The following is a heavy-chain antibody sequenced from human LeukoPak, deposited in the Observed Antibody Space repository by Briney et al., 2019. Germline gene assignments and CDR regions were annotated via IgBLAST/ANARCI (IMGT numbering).Heavy chain of an antibody. Sequence: ASVKVSCKASGGTFSSYAISWVRQAPGQGLEWMGGIIPIFGTANYAQKFQGRVTITADESTSTAYMELSSLRSEDPAVYYCARGGNYGYCSGGSCQFDYWGQGTLVTVSS. CDR2: IIPIFGTA. D-gene: IGHD2-15*01. J-gene: IGHJ4*02. CDR3: ARGGNYGYCSGGSCQFDY. V-gene: IGHV1-69*01. CDR1: GGTFSSYA.